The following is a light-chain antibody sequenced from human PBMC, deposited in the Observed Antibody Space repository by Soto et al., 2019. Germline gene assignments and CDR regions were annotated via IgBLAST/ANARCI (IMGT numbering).Light chain of an antibody. CDR3: QRYNNWPRT. Sequence: EIVMTQSPATLSVSPGERATLSCRASQSISNNLAWYQQEPGQAPRLLIYGASTRATGIPARFSGSGSGTEFTLTISSLQSEDFAVYYCQRYNNWPRTFGQGTKVEI. V-gene: IGKV3-15*01. CDR1: QSISNN. CDR2: GAS. J-gene: IGKJ1*01.